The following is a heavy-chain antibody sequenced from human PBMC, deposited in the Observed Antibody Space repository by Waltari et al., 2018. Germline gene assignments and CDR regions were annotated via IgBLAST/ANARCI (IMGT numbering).Heavy chain of an antibody. D-gene: IGHD4-17*01. CDR2: ISGSGGST. J-gene: IGHJ4*02. V-gene: IGHV3-23*04. Sequence: VQLVESGGGVVQPGRSLSLSCGASGFIFSSFGMHWVRQAPGKGVEWVSVISGSGGSTDYADSVKGRFTISRDNSKNTLYLQMNNLRVEDTAVYYCASSLYGDYTQIWGRVFDYWGQGTLVTVSS. CDR1: GFIFSSFG. CDR3: ASSLYGDYTQIWGRVFDY.